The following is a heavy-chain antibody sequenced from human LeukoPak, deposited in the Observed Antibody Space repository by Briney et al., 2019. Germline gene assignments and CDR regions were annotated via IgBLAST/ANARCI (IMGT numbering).Heavy chain of an antibody. Sequence: GGSLRLSCAASEFTFSSYSMNWVRQAPGKGLVWVSRIASDGSSTTYADSVKGRFSISRDNAKNTLYLQMNSLRVEDTAVYYCARGRPHGNDYWGQGTLVTVSS. V-gene: IGHV3-74*01. CDR2: IASDGSST. CDR1: EFTFSSYS. J-gene: IGHJ4*02. CDR3: ARGRPHGNDY. D-gene: IGHD4-23*01.